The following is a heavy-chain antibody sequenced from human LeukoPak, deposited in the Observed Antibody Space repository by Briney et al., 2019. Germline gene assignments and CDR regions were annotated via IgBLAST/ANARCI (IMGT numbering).Heavy chain of an antibody. Sequence: GGSLRLSCAASEFTFSSYSMNWVRQAPGKGLVWVSRIASDGSSTTYADSVKGRFSISRDNAKNTLYLQMNSLRVEDTAVYYCARGRPHGNDYWGQGTLVTVSS. V-gene: IGHV3-74*01. CDR2: IASDGSST. CDR1: EFTFSSYS. J-gene: IGHJ4*02. CDR3: ARGRPHGNDY. D-gene: IGHD4-23*01.